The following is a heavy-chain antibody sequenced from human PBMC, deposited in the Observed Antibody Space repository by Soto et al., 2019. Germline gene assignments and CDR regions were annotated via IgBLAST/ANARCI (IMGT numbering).Heavy chain of an antibody. D-gene: IGHD3-9*01. CDR2: ISAYNGNT. CDR1: GYTFTNYG. J-gene: IGHJ4*02. V-gene: IGHV1-18*01. CDR3: ARIRDLRFFDWLYFDY. Sequence: ASVKVSCKASGYTFTNYGISWVRQAPGQGLEWMGWISAYNGNTNYAQKFQGRVTMTTDTSTTTAYMELRSLRSDDTAVFYCARIRDLRFFDWLYFDYWGQGTLVTVSS.